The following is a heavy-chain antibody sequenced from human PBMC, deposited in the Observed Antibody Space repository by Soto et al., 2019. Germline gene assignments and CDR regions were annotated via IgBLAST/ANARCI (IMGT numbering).Heavy chain of an antibody. J-gene: IGHJ4*02. CDR2: IVTYNGNT. Sequence: GPVKVSCKAAGYTFTNYGISWVRQAPGQGLEWMGWIVTYNGNTQSTQKLQGRVTMTTDTSTSTVYMELSSLRSEDTAVYYCATVYCSGGSCYSIDYWGQGTLVTVSS. D-gene: IGHD2-15*01. CDR3: ATVYCSGGSCYSIDY. CDR1: GYTFTNYG. V-gene: IGHV1-18*01.